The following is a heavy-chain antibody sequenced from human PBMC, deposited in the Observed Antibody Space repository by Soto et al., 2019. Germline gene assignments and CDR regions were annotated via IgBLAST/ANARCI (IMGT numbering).Heavy chain of an antibody. V-gene: IGHV3-23*01. CDR1: GFTFSDSA. D-gene: IGHD4-17*01. Sequence: GGSLRLSCEASGFTFSDSAMSWVRQAPGTGLEWVSTISSSGGSTYFADSVKGRFTISRDNSKNTLYLRMNSLRAEDTALYYCAKGAWTVTRAYWYFNLWGRGTLVTVSS. J-gene: IGHJ2*01. CDR2: ISSSGGST. CDR3: AKGAWTVTRAYWYFNL.